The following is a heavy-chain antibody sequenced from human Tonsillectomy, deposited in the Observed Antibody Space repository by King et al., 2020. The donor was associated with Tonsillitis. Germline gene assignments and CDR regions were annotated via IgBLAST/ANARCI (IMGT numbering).Heavy chain of an antibody. D-gene: IGHD4-11*01. Sequence: VQLVESGAEVKKPGASVKLSCQASGYTFTTQYIHWVRQAPGQGPEWMGIIDPTGGSTSNPQKFQGRVTITRDTSTSTVYMELINLTSEDTAIYYCAGDGNFRLDYKDYGMDGWGQGTPVTVSS. CDR2: IDPTGGST. CDR1: GYTFTTQY. J-gene: IGHJ6*02. CDR3: AGDGNFRLDYKDYGMDG. V-gene: IGHV1-46*01.